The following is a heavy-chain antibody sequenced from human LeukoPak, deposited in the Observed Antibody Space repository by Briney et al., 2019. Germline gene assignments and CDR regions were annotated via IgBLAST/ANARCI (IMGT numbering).Heavy chain of an antibody. Sequence: SETLSLTCAVYGGSFSGYYWSWIRQPPGKGLEWIGEINHSGSTNYNPSLKSRVTISVDTSKNRFSLKLSSVTAADTAVYYCARDYGGNSGAFDIWGQGTMVTVSS. CDR3: ARDYGGNSGAFDI. J-gene: IGHJ3*02. CDR1: GGSFSGYY. CDR2: INHSGST. D-gene: IGHD4-23*01. V-gene: IGHV4-34*01.